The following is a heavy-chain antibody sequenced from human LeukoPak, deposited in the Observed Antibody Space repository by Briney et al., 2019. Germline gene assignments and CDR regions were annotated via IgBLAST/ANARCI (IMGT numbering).Heavy chain of an antibody. Sequence: PGGSLRLSCAASGFTFSSYAMNWVRQAPGKGLEWVSYISSSSSTIYYADSVKGRFTISRDNAKNSLYLQMNSLRAEDTAVYYCARDRNRYTLDYWGQGTLVTVSS. D-gene: IGHD1-14*01. V-gene: IGHV3-48*01. CDR3: ARDRNRYTLDY. J-gene: IGHJ4*02. CDR1: GFTFSSYA. CDR2: ISSSSSTI.